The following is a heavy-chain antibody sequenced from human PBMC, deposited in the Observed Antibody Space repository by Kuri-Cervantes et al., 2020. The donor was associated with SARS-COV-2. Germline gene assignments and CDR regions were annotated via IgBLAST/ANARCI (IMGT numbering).Heavy chain of an antibody. V-gene: IGHV3-21*04. Sequence: GESLKISCAASGFTFSSYSMNWVRQAPGKGLEWVSSISSSSSYIYYADSVKGRFTISRDNSKNTPYLQMNSLRAEDTAVYYCASGYSIDYWGQGTLVTVSS. CDR3: ASGYSIDY. J-gene: IGHJ4*02. D-gene: IGHD3-22*01. CDR1: GFTFSSYS. CDR2: ISSSSSYI.